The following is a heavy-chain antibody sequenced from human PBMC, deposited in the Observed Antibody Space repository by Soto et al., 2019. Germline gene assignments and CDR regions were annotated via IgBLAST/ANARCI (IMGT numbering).Heavy chain of an antibody. CDR3: ASYYDSSGPDAFDI. CDR2: IIPIFGTA. Sequence: SVKVSCKASGGTFSSHAISWVRQAPGQGLEWMGGIIPIFGTANYAQKFQGRVTITADESTSTAYMELSSLRSEDTAVYYRASYYDSSGPDAFDIWGQGTMVTVSS. D-gene: IGHD3-22*01. CDR1: GGTFSSHA. J-gene: IGHJ3*02. V-gene: IGHV1-69*13.